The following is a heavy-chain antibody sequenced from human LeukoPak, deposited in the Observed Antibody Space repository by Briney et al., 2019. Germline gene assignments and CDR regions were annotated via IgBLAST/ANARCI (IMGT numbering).Heavy chain of an antibody. CDR1: GYTFTSYD. D-gene: IGHD6-6*01. Sequence: ASVKVSCKASGYTFTSYDVNWVRQATGQGLEWLGWMNPISGDTGYALKFKGRVTICRNTSISTAYMELGSLRSEDTAVYYCARGGPPSIAARDFPISLYYFDYWGQGTLVTVSS. V-gene: IGHV1-8*01. CDR3: ARGGPPSIAARDFPISLYYFDY. CDR2: MNPISGDT. J-gene: IGHJ4*02.